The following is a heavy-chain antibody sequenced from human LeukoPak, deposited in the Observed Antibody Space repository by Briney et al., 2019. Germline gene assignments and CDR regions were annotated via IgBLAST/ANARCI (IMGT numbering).Heavy chain of an antibody. Sequence: GGSLRLSCAASGFTFNSYAMHWVRQAPGKGLEYVSAISSNGGSTYYANSVKGRFTISRDNSKNTLYLQMGSLRAEDMAVYYCARAAAMTTVTTPPEFDPWGQGTLVTVSS. J-gene: IGHJ5*02. D-gene: IGHD4-17*01. CDR2: ISSNGGST. CDR3: ARAAAMTTVTTPPEFDP. CDR1: GFTFNSYA. V-gene: IGHV3-64*01.